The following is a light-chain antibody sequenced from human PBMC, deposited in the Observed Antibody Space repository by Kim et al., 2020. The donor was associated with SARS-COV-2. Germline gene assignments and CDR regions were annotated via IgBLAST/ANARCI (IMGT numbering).Light chain of an antibody. Sequence: ASVGDRVSMTCRASQDIGNYLAWYQQRPGKPPKLLIFAASTLQSGVPSRFSGVTSGTEFTLIISSLQPEDVATYFCQKYNSAPITFGQGTRLEIK. CDR2: AAS. J-gene: IGKJ5*01. V-gene: IGKV1-27*01. CDR3: QKYNSAPIT. CDR1: QDIGNY.